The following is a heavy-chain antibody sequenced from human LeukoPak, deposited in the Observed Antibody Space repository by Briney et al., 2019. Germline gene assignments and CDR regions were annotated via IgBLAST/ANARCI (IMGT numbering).Heavy chain of an antibody. Sequence: GGSLRLSCAASGFNFSKNDMHWVRQRTGKGLEWVSGIGSTGDTNYLGSVKGRFTISREIAKNSLYLQMNSLRAEDTAVYYCASRTSWYYGLDVWGQGTTVTVSS. CDR1: GFNFSKND. V-gene: IGHV3-13*01. D-gene: IGHD1-1*01. CDR3: ASRTSWYYGLDV. CDR2: IGSTGDT. J-gene: IGHJ6*02.